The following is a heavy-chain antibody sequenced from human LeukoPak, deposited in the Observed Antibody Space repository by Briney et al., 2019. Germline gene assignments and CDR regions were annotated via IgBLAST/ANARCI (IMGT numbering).Heavy chain of an antibody. CDR2: INAGNGNT. CDR3: ASGSRLALYYYYMDV. D-gene: IGHD3-10*01. Sequence: GASVKVSCKASGYTFTSYTIHWVRQAPGQRLEWMGWINAGNGNTKYSQEFQDRVTITRDTSASTAYMELSRLRSDDTAVYYCASGSRLALYYYYMDVWGKGTTVTVSS. CDR1: GYTFTSYT. V-gene: IGHV1-3*01. J-gene: IGHJ6*03.